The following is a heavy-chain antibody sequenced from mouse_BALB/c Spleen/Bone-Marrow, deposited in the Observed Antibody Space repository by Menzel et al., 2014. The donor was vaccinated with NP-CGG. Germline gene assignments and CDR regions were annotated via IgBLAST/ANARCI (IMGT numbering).Heavy chain of an antibody. D-gene: IGHD1-1*02. V-gene: IGHV1S56*01. CDR3: AREVGRGGYFDV. J-gene: IGHJ1*01. CDR2: IFPGDVDT. CDR1: GYTFTNYY. Sequence: QVQLQQSGPELVMPGTSVKISCKASGYTFTNYYIHWLKQRPGQGLEWIGWIFPGDVDTNYNEKFKGKATLTADESSSTAYMQLSSLTADDSAVYFCAREVGRGGYFDVWGAGTTVTVSS.